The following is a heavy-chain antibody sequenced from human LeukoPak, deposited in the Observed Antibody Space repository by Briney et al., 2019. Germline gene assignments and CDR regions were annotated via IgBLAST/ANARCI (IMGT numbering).Heavy chain of an antibody. Sequence: PGGSLRLSCAASGFSFSSYAMNWVRQAPGKGLEWVSAVSGSGTTIYYADSVKGRFTISRDNAKNSLYLQMNSLRAEDTAVYYCARETRVRWTDYWGQGILVTVSS. CDR1: GFSFSSYA. D-gene: IGHD5-24*01. CDR2: VSGSGTTI. V-gene: IGHV3-48*04. CDR3: ARETRVRWTDY. J-gene: IGHJ4*02.